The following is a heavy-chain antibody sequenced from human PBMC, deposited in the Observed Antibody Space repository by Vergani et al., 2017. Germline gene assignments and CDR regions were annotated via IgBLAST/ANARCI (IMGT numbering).Heavy chain of an antibody. J-gene: IGHJ4*02. Sequence: VLLVQSGAEVKKPGASVRVSCKTSGYTFTNYYIHWVRQAPGQGREWMGIINPSGGSTTYAQQFQGRLTITRDTSTSTVYMDLSNLRSADTAVYYRARPHGDILPPDPRRLDYWGQGTLVTVSS. V-gene: IGHV1-46*03. CDR1: GYTFTNYY. CDR2: INPSGGST. CDR3: ARPHGDILPPDPRRLDY.